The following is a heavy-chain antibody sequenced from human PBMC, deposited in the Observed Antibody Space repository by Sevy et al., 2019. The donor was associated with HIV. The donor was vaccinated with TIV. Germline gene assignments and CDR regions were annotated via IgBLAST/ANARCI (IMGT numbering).Heavy chain of an antibody. V-gene: IGHV3-30*18. CDR2: ISYDGSNK. J-gene: IGHJ4*02. CDR3: AKGLPNCYDSSGYYSDY. D-gene: IGHD3-22*01. Sequence: GGSLRLSCAASGFTFSSDGMHWVHQAPGKGLEWVAVISYDGSNKYYADSVKGRFTISRDNSKNTLYLQMNSLRAEDTAVYYCAKGLPNCYDSSGYYSDYWGQGTLVTVSS. CDR1: GFTFSSDG.